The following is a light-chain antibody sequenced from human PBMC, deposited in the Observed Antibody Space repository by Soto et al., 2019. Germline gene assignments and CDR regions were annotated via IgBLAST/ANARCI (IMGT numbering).Light chain of an antibody. CDR1: QDISSY. J-gene: IGKJ1*01. CDR2: TAS. V-gene: IGKV1-9*01. Sequence: DIQLTQSPSFLSASVGDRVTITCRASQDISSYLAWYQLKPGRAPKLLISTASSLQSGVPSRFSGSVSGTEFTLTISSLQPEDFTTYYCQQLDSYPRTIGQGTKVDIK. CDR3: QQLDSYPRT.